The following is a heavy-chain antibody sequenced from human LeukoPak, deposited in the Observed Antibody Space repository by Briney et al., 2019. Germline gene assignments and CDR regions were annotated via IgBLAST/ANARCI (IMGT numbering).Heavy chain of an antibody. CDR2: ITRSGGST. CDR3: AKGGHPYYYMHV. CDR1: EFTFSSYV. V-gene: IGHV3-23*01. D-gene: IGHD3-10*01. J-gene: IGHJ6*03. Sequence: GARRLSYAASEFTFSSYVITWGRQAPGKGLEWCSAITRSGGSTYYADYLKGRFTISRDNSKTTLYLQMNSLRAEDTAVYYCAKGGHPYYYMHVWGKGTPVTISS.